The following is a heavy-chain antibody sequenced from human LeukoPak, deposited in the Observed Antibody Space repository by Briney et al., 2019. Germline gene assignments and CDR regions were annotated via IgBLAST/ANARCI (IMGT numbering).Heavy chain of an antibody. D-gene: IGHD3-10*01. Sequence: SETLSLTCTVSGGSISSYYWSWIRQPPGKGLEWIGYIYYSGSTNYNPSLKSRGTISVDTSKNQFSLKLSSVTAADTAVYYCARDFYFASGSYGMDVWGQGTTVTVSS. CDR1: GGSISSYY. J-gene: IGHJ6*02. CDR2: IYYSGST. CDR3: ARDFYFASGSYGMDV. V-gene: IGHV4-59*01.